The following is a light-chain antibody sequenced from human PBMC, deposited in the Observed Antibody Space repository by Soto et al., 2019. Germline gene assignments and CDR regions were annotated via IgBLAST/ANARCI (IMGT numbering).Light chain of an antibody. CDR2: EVS. J-gene: IGLJ3*02. CDR3: SSYTRSITLVV. CDR1: SSDVGGYNY. Sequence: QSALTQPASVSGSPGQSITISCTGTSSDVGGYNYVSWYQQHPGKAPKLMIYEVSNRPSGVSNRFSGSKSGNTASLTISGLQAEDEADYYCSSYTRSITLVVLGGGTKLTVL. V-gene: IGLV2-14*01.